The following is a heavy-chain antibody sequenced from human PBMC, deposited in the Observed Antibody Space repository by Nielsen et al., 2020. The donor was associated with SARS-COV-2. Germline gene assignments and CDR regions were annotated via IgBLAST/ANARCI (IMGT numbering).Heavy chain of an antibody. CDR1: GFTVSSNY. CDR2: IYSGGST. Sequence: GGSLRLSCAASGFTVSSNYMSWVRQAPGKGLECVSVIYSGGSTYYADSVKGRFTISRDNSKNTLYLQMNSLRAEDTAVYYCARDECQALRYFDWLRQNEPCGMDVWGQGTTVTVSS. D-gene: IGHD3-9*01. CDR3: ARDECQALRYFDWLRQNEPCGMDV. J-gene: IGHJ6*02. V-gene: IGHV3-53*01.